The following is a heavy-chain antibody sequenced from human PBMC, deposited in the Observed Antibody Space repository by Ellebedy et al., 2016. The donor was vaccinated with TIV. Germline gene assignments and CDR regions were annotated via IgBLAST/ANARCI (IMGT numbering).Heavy chain of an antibody. D-gene: IGHD2-2*01. CDR3: ARYCNSTTCSNWFDP. J-gene: IGHJ5*02. V-gene: IGHV1-18*04. CDR1: GYTFTSYG. CDR2: ISAYNGNT. Sequence: AASVKVSCKTSGYTFTSYGISWLRHAPAQSLEWMGWISAYNGNTNYAQMLQGRVTMTTDTFTSTAYMELRSLRSDDTAVYYCARYCNSTTCSNWFDPWGQGTLVTVSS.